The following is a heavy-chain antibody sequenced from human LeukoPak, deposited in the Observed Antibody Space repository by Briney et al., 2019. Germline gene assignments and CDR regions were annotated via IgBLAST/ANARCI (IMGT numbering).Heavy chain of an antibody. D-gene: IGHD3-10*01. CDR1: GGSISSYY. CDR2: IYYSGST. J-gene: IGHJ6*02. V-gene: IGHV4-59*08. CDR3: TRAIMVRGVNYYYGMDV. Sequence: SETLSLTCTVSGGSISSYYWSWIRQPPGKGLEWIGYIYYSGSTNYNPSLKSRVTISVGTSKNQFSLKLSSVTAADTAVYYCTRAIMVRGVNYYYGMDVWGQGTTVTVSS.